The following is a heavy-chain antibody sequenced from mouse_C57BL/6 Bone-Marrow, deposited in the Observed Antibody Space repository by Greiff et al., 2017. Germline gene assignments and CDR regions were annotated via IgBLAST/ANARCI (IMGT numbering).Heavy chain of an antibody. V-gene: IGHV1-54*01. CDR2: INPGSGGP. CDR1: GYAFTNYL. Sequence: VQRVESGAELVRPGTSVKVSCKASGYAFTNYLIEWVKQRPGQGLEWIGVINPGSGGPNYNEKFTGKATLTADKSSSTAYMQLSILTSEDSAVYFCARSKNCDSWFAYWGQGTLVTVSA. J-gene: IGHJ3*01. D-gene: IGHD4-1*01. CDR3: ARSKNCDSWFAY.